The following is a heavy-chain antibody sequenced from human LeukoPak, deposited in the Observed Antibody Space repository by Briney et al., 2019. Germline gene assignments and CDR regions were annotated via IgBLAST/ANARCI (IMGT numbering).Heavy chain of an antibody. J-gene: IGHJ1*01. CDR1: GGSISSPNYY. Sequence: PSETLSLTCTVSGGSISSPNYYWSWIRQPAGKGLEWMGRIYTSGSTYYNPSLKSRITISLDTSKNQFSLNLTSVTAADTAVYYCARGPAGYSSNWSPCWGQGTLVTVPS. D-gene: IGHD6-13*01. CDR2: IYTSGST. V-gene: IGHV4-61*02. CDR3: ARGPAGYSSNWSPC.